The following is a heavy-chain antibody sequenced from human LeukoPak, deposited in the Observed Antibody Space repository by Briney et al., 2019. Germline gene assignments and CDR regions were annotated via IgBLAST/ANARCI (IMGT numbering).Heavy chain of an antibody. D-gene: IGHD3-22*01. CDR3: ARTYYYDSSGYYFNWFDP. CDR2: IYYSGST. CDR1: GGSVSSGSYY. V-gene: IGHV4-61*01. Sequence: SETLSLTCTVSGGSVSSGSYYWSWIRQPPGKGLEWIGYIYYSGSTNYNPSLKSRVTISVDTSKNRFSLKLSSVTAADTAVYYCARTYYYDSSGYYFNWFDPWGQGTLVTVSS. J-gene: IGHJ5*02.